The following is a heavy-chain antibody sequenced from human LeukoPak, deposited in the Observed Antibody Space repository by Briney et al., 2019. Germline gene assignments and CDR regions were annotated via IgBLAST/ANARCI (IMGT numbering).Heavy chain of an antibody. CDR3: AKGPLSDSNYFFDS. CDR1: GFTFSNYA. J-gene: IGHJ4*02. V-gene: IGHV3-23*01. Sequence: GGSLRLSCAASGFTFSNYAMSWVRQAPGKGLVWVSLISGSGDYTKYADPVKGRFTISRANSKNTLYLVLNSLRGDDTAVYYCAKGPLSDSNYFFDSWGQGTLVTVSS. D-gene: IGHD1-26*01. CDR2: ISGSGDYT.